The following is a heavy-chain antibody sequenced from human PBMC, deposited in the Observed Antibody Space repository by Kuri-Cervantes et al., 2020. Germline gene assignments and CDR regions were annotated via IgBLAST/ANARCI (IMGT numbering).Heavy chain of an antibody. J-gene: IGHJ5*02. CDR3: ARVGSPGNWFDP. CDR2: IYYSGST. CDR1: GGSISSYY. V-gene: IGHV4-59*08. Sequence: SETLSLTCTVSGGSISSYYWSWIRQPPGKGLEWIGYIYYSGSTNYNPSLKSRVTISVDTSKNHFSLKLSSVIAADTAVYYCARVGSPGNWFDPWGQGTLITVSS. D-gene: IGHD1-26*01.